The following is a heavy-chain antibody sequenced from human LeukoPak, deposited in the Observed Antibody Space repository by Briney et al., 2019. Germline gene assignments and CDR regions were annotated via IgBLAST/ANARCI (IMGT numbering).Heavy chain of an antibody. CDR3: ARTSTNHGVNWFDP. V-gene: IGHV4-59*01. CDR2: IYSSGST. J-gene: IGHJ5*02. D-gene: IGHD5/OR15-5a*01. CDR1: GGSISGYY. Sequence: PSETLSLTCTVSGGSISGYYWSWIRQPPGKGLEWIGYIYSSGSTNYNPSLKSRVTISVDTSKNQFSLKLSSVTAADTAVYYCARTSTNHGVNWFDPWGQGTLVTVSS.